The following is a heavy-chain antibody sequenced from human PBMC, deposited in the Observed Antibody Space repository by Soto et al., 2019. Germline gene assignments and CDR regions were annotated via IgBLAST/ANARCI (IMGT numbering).Heavy chain of an antibody. Sequence: GGSLRLSCAASGFTFSSYGMHWVRQAPGKGLEWVAVIWYDGSNKYYADSVKGRFTISRDNSKNTLYLQMNSLRAEDTAVYYCARDLGFTDEIQLWNNWFDPWGQGTLVTVSS. J-gene: IGHJ5*02. CDR1: GFTFSSYG. D-gene: IGHD5-18*01. V-gene: IGHV3-33*01. CDR2: IWYDGSNK. CDR3: ARDLGFTDEIQLWNNWFDP.